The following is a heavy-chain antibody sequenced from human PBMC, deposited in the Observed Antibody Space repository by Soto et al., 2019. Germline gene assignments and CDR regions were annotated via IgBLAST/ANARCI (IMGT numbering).Heavy chain of an antibody. CDR2: INSTNGGT. J-gene: IGHJ6*02. V-gene: IGHV1-2*02. CDR1: GFSHTGYY. D-gene: IGHD2-2*01. CDR3: ARERYQVLSDRMDV. Sequence: DSAKVSCKASGFSHTGYYFPWIRAAPGQGLEWLGWINSTNGGTTYAQKFQGRVTLTWDTSINTAYMELSSLRPDDTAMYYCARERYQVLSDRMDVWGQGTSVTVAS.